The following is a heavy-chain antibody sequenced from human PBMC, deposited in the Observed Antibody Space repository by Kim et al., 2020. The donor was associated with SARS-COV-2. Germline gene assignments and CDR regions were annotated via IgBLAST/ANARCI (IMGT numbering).Heavy chain of an antibody. Sequence: KYSQKFQGRVTITRDTSASTAYMELSSLRSEDTAVYYCARTRKEYYGMDVWGQGTTVTVSS. V-gene: IGHV1-3*01. J-gene: IGHJ6*02. CDR3: ARTRKEYYGMDV.